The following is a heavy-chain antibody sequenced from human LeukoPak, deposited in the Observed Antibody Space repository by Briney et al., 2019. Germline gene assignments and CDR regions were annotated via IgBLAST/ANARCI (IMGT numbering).Heavy chain of an antibody. CDR2: ISGSGTST. J-gene: IGHJ5*02. Sequence: PGGSLRLSCAASGFTFSSYAMSWVRQAPGKGLEWVSAISGSGTSTYYADSVKGRFTISRDNSKNTLYLQVNSLRAEDTALYYCAKEGTTVTSFGGWFDPWGHGTLVTVSP. CDR1: GFTFSSYA. D-gene: IGHD4-17*01. V-gene: IGHV3-23*01. CDR3: AKEGTTVTSFGGWFDP.